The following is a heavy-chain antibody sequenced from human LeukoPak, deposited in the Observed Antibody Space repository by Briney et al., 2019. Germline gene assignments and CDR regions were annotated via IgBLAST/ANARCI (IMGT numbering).Heavy chain of an antibody. CDR1: GFTFSSYG. CDR3: AKDLWTTVTTPRVLDY. D-gene: IGHD4-17*01. CDR2: IRYDGSNK. Sequence: SGGSLRLSCAASGFTFSSYGMHWVRQAPGKGLEWVAFIRYDGSNKYYADSVKGRFTISRDNSKNTLYLQMDSLRAEDTAVYYCAKDLWTTVTTPRVLDYWGQGTLVTVSS. V-gene: IGHV3-30*02. J-gene: IGHJ4*02.